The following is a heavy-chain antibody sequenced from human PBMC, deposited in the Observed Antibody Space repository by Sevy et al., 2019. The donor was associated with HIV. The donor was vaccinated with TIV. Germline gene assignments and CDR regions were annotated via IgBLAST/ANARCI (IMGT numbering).Heavy chain of an antibody. J-gene: IGHJ4*02. CDR1: GYTLTSYA. D-gene: IGHD6-13*01. V-gene: IGHV7-4-1*02. CDR2: INTNTGNP. Sequence: ASVKVSCKASGYTLTSYAMNWVRQAPGQGLEWMGWINTNTGNPTYAQGFTGRFVFSLDTSVSTAYLQISSLKAEDTAVYYCARASLGSAAAGKPTYPDFDYWGQGTLVTVSS. CDR3: ARASLGSAAAGKPTYPDFDY.